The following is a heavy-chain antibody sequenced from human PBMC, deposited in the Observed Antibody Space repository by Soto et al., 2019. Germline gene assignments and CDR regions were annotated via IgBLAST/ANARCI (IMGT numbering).Heavy chain of an antibody. CDR1: GGSISSYY. Sequence: QVQLQESGPGLVRPSETLSLTCTVSGGSISSYYWSWIRQPPGKGLEWIGYIYYSGSTHYNPSLKSQVTISVDTAKNQFSLKLISVTAADTAVYYCARHAPDCSSTSHCAYGMDVWGQGTTVTVSS. CDR2: IYYSGST. D-gene: IGHD2-2*01. CDR3: ARHAPDCSSTSHCAYGMDV. V-gene: IGHV4-59*08. J-gene: IGHJ6*02.